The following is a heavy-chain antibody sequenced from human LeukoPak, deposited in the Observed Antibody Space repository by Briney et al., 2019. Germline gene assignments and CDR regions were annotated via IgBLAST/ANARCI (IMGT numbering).Heavy chain of an antibody. CDR2: IYPGDSDT. Sequence: GESLKISCTGSGYTFTSYWIGWVRQMPGKGLEWMGIIYPGDSDTRYSPSFQGQVTISADKSISTAYLQWSSLKASDTAMYYCARPGSSWYDAFDIWGQGTMVTVSS. CDR1: GYTFTSYW. V-gene: IGHV5-51*01. J-gene: IGHJ3*02. D-gene: IGHD6-13*01. CDR3: ARPGSSWYDAFDI.